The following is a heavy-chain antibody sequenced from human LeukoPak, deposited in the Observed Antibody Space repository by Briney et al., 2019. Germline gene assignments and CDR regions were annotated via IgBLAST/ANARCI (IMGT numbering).Heavy chain of an antibody. CDR2: VRNDGFDT. CDR3: ARDRGKDYFGD. J-gene: IGHJ4*02. V-gene: IGHV3-30*02. CDR1: GLTFTNHG. Sequence: PGGSLRLSCVTSGLTFTNHGFHWLRQAAGKGLEWVAFVRNDGFDTYHSNSVKGRFSISGDDSRNTVYLQMNSLTAEDTALYYCARDRGKDYFGDWGQGTQVTVSS. D-gene: IGHD4-23*01.